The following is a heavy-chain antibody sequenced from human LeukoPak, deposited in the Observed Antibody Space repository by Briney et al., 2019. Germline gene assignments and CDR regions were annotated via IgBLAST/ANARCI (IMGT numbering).Heavy chain of an antibody. CDR1: GYSISSGYY. CDR3: ARRPIAVAGTPLPIVYGP. Sequence: SETLSLTCTVSGYSISSGYYWGWIRQPPGKGLEWIGSIYHSGSTYYNPSLKSRVTISVDTSKNQFSLKLSSVTAADTAVYYCARRPIAVAGTPLPIVYGPWGQGTLVTVSS. V-gene: IGHV4-38-2*02. J-gene: IGHJ5*02. CDR2: IYHSGST. D-gene: IGHD6-13*01.